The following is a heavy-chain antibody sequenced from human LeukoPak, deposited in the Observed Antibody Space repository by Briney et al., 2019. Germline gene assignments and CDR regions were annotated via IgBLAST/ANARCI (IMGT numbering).Heavy chain of an antibody. V-gene: IGHV3-30-3*01. CDR2: ISYDGSNK. D-gene: IGHD6-13*01. CDR3: ATDSSLGY. Sequence: TGGSLRLSCAASGFTFSSYAMHWVRQAPGKGLEWVAVISYDGSNKYYADSVKGRFTISRDNSKNTLYLQMNSLRAEDTAVYYCATDSSLGYWGQGTLVTVSS. CDR1: GFTFSSYA. J-gene: IGHJ4*02.